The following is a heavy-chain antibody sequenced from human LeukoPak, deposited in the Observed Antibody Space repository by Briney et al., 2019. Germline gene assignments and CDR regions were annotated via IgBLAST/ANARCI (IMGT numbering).Heavy chain of an antibody. V-gene: IGHV1-46*01. CDR2: INPSGGST. D-gene: IGHD3-22*01. Sequence: ASVKVSCKASGYTFTSYYMHWVRQAPGQGPGQGLEWMGMINPSGGSTTYAQKFQGRVTMTRDTSTSTVYMELSSLRSEDTAVYYCARDLSCYDSSGLPYWGQGTLVTVSS. J-gene: IGHJ4*02. CDR1: GYTFTSYY. CDR3: ARDLSCYDSSGLPY.